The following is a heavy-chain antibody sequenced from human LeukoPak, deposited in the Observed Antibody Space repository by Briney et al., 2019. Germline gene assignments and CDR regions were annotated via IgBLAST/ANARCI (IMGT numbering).Heavy chain of an antibody. D-gene: IGHD3-22*01. CDR3: ARKRGSFDSSGFFDY. V-gene: IGHV5-51*01. Sequence: GESLKISCKGSGYSFTSYWIGWVRQMPGKGLEWMWIIYPGDSDTRYSPSFQGQVTISADKSISTAYLQWSSLKASDTAMYYCARKRGSFDSSGFFDYWGQGTLVTVSS. J-gene: IGHJ4*02. CDR1: GYSFTSYW. CDR2: IYPGDSDT.